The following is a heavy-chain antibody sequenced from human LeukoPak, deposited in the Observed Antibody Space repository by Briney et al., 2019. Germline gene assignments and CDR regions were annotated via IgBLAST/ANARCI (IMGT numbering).Heavy chain of an antibody. V-gene: IGHV3-15*07. Sequence: GGSLRLSCAASGFTFNNVWMNWGRQAPGKGLEWVGRIKSKTNGGTTEYAAPVKGRCTISRDDSQNTAYLQSNSLKTEDTAVYYCTQNNYWGQGALVTVSS. J-gene: IGHJ4*02. CDR1: GFTFNNVW. CDR2: IKSKTNGGTT. CDR3: TQNNY.